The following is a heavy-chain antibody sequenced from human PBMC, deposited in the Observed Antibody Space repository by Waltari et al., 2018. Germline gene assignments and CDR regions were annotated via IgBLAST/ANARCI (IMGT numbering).Heavy chain of an antibody. CDR1: GFSLCAYW. CDR2: IKGDGTET. Sequence: EVQMVESGGGLVQPGGSLSLSCVGSGFSLCAYWMSWVRQAPGRGLEWLGNIKGDGTETSYVDSVKGRFIISRDNARNTLFLQMNNLGAGDTAVFYCARQGGWTFDIWGQGTVVTVSS. J-gene: IGHJ3*02. V-gene: IGHV3-7*01. CDR3: ARQGGWTFDI. D-gene: IGHD2-15*01.